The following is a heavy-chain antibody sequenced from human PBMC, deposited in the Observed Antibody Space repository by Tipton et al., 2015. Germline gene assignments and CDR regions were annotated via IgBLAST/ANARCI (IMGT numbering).Heavy chain of an antibody. D-gene: IGHD1-26*01. CDR3: ARNSAYYFAMDV. CDR2: IYSGGST. Sequence: SLRLSCAASGFTVSSNYMSWVRQAPGKGLEWVSVIYSGGSTYYADSVKGRFTISRDNSKNTLYLQMNSLRAEDTALYYCARNSAYYFAMDVWGQGTTVTVSS. J-gene: IGHJ6*02. CDR1: GFTVSSNY. V-gene: IGHV3-53*01.